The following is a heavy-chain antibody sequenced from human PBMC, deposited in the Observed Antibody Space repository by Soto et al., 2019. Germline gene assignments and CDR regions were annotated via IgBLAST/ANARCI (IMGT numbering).Heavy chain of an antibody. D-gene: IGHD3-10*01. Sequence: EVQLVESGGGLAQPGGPLRLSCAASGFTLSTYSMNWVRQAPGQGLEWVSDISSSGTTYYSDSVKGRCTISRDNAKNSLYLQIDSLRVEDTAVYLCARGRPYGSGQYDMGVWGQGTTVTVSS. J-gene: IGHJ6*02. CDR2: ISSSGTT. CDR3: ARGRPYGSGQYDMGV. CDR1: GFTLSTYS. V-gene: IGHV3-48*01.